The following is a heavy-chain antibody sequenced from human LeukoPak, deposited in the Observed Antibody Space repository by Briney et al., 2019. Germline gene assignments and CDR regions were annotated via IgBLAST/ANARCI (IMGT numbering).Heavy chain of an antibody. CDR3: ARDWYRNTWTQFNHYYYMDV. Sequence: PGGSLRLSCAASGISFSDYYMSWVRQAPGKGLEWVSYIWNSGTDKYYEESVKGRFTVSRDTDKKLVLLQMNMRRVEDAGYYFCARDWYRNTWTQFNHYYYMDVWGKGTTVTVSS. CDR1: GISFSDYY. J-gene: IGHJ6*03. D-gene: IGHD6-13*01. V-gene: IGHV3-11*04. CDR2: IWNSGTDK.